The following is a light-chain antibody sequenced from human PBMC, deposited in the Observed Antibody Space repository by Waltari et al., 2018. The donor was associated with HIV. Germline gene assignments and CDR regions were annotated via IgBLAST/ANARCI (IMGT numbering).Light chain of an antibody. Sequence: EIVMTQSPPTLSVSPGQRVTLSCRASQSISAKVAWYQQRPGQAPRLRSYEAATRPTGIPARFSGSGSGTEFTLTISSLQSEDFAAYFCQQYDSGPRGITFGQGTMLEIK. CDR2: EAA. J-gene: IGKJ2*01. V-gene: IGKV3-15*01. CDR3: QQYDSGPRGIT. CDR1: QSISAK.